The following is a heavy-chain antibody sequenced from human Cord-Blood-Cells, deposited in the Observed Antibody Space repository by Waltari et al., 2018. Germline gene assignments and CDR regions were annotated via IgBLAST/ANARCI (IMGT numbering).Heavy chain of an antibody. CDR2: INHSGST. D-gene: IGHD4-17*01. CDR3: ARGEKMTTVTTSYNWFEP. Sequence: QVQLQQWGAGLLKPSETLSLTCAVYGGSFSGYSWSWIRQPPGKGLEWIGEINHSGSTNYNPSLKSRVTISVDTSKNQFSLKLSSVTAADTAVYYCARGEKMTTVTTSYNWFEPWGQGTLVTVSS. CDR1: GGSFSGYS. J-gene: IGHJ5*02. V-gene: IGHV4-34*01.